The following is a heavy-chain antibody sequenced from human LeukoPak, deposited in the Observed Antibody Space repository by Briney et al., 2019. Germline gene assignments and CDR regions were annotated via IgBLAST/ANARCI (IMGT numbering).Heavy chain of an antibody. Sequence: ASVKVSCYASVYTFTGYYMHWVRQDPGQGLEWMGWINPNSGGTNYAQKFQGRVTMTRETSISTAYMELSRLRSEDTAVYYCPRAGYFDWLLLSPYYFDYWGQGTLVTVSS. J-gene: IGHJ4*02. CDR1: VYTFTGYY. D-gene: IGHD3-9*01. CDR3: PRAGYFDWLLLSPYYFDY. CDR2: INPNSGGT. V-gene: IGHV1-2*02.